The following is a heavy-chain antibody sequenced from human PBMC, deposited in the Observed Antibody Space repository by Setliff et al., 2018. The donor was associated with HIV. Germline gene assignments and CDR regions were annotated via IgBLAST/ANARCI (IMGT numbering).Heavy chain of an antibody. CDR3: ARVSDTGVDPQTHRDY. Sequence: ASVKVSCKASGYTFTNYALNWVRQAPGQGLEWMGWINTNTGNPTYAQGFTGRFVFSLDTSVSAAYLQISSLKAEDSAIYYCARVSDTGVDPQTHRDYWGQGTPVTVSS. D-gene: IGHD2-21*01. J-gene: IGHJ4*02. CDR2: INTNTGNP. CDR1: GYTFTNYA. V-gene: IGHV7-4-1*02.